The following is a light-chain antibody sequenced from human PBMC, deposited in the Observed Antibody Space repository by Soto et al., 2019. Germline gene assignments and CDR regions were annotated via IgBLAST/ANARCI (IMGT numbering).Light chain of an antibody. Sequence: SYELTQPPSVSVAPGQTAAITCGGANIGAKSVHWYQQRPGQAPVLVVYEDSDRPSGIPERFSGSNSGNAATLTIRRVEAGDEADYYCQVWNVHRDHPGVVFGGGTKLTVL. CDR1: NIGAKS. V-gene: IGLV3-21*02. J-gene: IGLJ2*01. CDR3: QVWNVHRDHPGVV. CDR2: EDS.